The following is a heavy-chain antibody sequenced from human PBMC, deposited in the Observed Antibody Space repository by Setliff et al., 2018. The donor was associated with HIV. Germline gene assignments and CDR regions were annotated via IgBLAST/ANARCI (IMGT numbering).Heavy chain of an antibody. J-gene: IGHJ6*02. CDR2: IEGNGRRT. Sequence: PGGSLRLSCAASGSGFTFSSYSMNWVRQAPGKGLEWVANIEGNGRRTYYVDSVKGRFTISRDNAKNTLYLQMNSLRAEDTAVYYCARGVRGVVNGMDVWGQGTTVTVSS. CDR3: ARGVRGVVNGMDV. V-gene: IGHV3-7*01. D-gene: IGHD3-10*01. CDR1: GSGFTFSSYS.